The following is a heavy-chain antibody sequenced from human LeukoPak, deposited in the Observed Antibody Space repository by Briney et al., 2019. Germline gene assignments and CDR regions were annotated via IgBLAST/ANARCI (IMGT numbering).Heavy chain of an antibody. J-gene: IGHJ6*03. CDR2: MNPNSGNT. Sequence: ASVKVSCKASGYTFTSYDINWVRQATGQGLEWMGWMNPNSGNTGYAQKFQGRVTITRNTSISTAYMELSSLRSEDTAVYYCARGLEGITIFSGYYYMDVWGKGTTVTVSS. D-gene: IGHD3-9*01. CDR1: GYTFTSYD. CDR3: ARGLEGITIFSGYYYMDV. V-gene: IGHV1-8*03.